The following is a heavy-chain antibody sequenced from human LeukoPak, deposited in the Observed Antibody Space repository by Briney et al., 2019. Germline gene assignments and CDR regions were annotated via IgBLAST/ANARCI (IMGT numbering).Heavy chain of an antibody. V-gene: IGHV3-53*01. CDR1: GFSVSTSY. CDR3: ARDPSSGWYLKGWFDP. CDR2: IGYGGADS. D-gene: IGHD6-19*01. J-gene: IGHJ5*02. Sequence: PGGSLRLSCAASGFSVSTSYMTWVRQAPGMGLEWVSSIGYGGADSHYADSVKGRFTISRDNSKNTLYLQMNSLRAEDTAVYYCARDPSSGWYLKGWFDPWGQGTLVTVSS.